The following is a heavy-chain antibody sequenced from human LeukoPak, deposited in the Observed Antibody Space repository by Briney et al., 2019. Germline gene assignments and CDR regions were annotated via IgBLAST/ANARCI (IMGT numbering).Heavy chain of an antibody. CDR1: GFTFNTYN. V-gene: IGHV3-21*01. CDR3: ARDPSYYYDSSGWYFDY. J-gene: IGHJ4*02. D-gene: IGHD3-22*01. Sequence: GGSLRLSCAASGFTFNTYNMNWVRQAPGQGLEWVSSITSSSSYIYYADSVKGRFTISRDNAKNSLYLQMNSLRAEDTAVYYCARDPSYYYDSSGWYFDYWGQGTLVTVSS. CDR2: ITSSSSYI.